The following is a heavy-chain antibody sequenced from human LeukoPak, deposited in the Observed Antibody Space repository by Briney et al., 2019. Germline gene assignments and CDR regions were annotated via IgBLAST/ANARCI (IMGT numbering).Heavy chain of an antibody. V-gene: IGHV1-69*13. CDR3: ARGHDILTGFDY. Sequence: GASVKVSCKASGGTFSSYAISWVRQAPGQGLEWMGGIIPIFGTANYAQKLQGRVTITADESTSTAYMELSSLRSEDTAVYHCARGHDILTGFDYWGQGTLVTVSS. CDR1: GGTFSSYA. CDR2: IIPIFGTA. D-gene: IGHD3-9*01. J-gene: IGHJ4*02.